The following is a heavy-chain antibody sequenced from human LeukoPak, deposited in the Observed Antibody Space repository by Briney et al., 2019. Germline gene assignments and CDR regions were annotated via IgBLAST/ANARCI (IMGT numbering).Heavy chain of an antibody. V-gene: IGHV1-2*02. Sequence: ASVKVSCKASGYTFTGYYMHWVRQAPGQGLEWMGWINPNSGGTNYAQKFQGRVTMTRDTSISTAYMELSRLRSDDTAVYYCARDQSNIVVVTANQADAFDIWGQGTMVTVSS. J-gene: IGHJ3*02. CDR1: GYTFTGYY. CDR3: ARDQSNIVVVTANQADAFDI. CDR2: INPNSGGT. D-gene: IGHD2-21*02.